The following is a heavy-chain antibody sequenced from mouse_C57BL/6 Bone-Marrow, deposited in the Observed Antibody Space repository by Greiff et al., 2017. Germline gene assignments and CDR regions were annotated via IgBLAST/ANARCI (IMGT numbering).Heavy chain of an antibody. D-gene: IGHD1-1*01. Sequence: QVQLQQPGAELVKPGASVKLSCKASGYTFTSYLMQWVKQRPGQGLEWIGEIDPSDSYTNYNQKFKGKATLTVDTSSSTAYMQLSSLTSEDSAVYYCARDTTTVVANFDYWGQGTTLTVSS. J-gene: IGHJ2*01. CDR1: GYTFTSYL. V-gene: IGHV1-50*01. CDR2: IDPSDSYT. CDR3: ARDTTTVVANFDY.